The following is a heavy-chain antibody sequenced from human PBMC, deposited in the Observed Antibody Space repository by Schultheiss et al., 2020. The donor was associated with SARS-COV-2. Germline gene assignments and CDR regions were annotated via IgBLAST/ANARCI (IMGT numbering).Heavy chain of an antibody. J-gene: IGHJ4*02. D-gene: IGHD5-18*01. CDR2: IKQTGSEK. CDR1: GFAFDDYG. Sequence: GGSLRLSCAASGFAFDDYGMSWVRQAPGKGLEWVANIKQTGSEKYYVDSVKGRFTISRDNANNSMSLQMNSLRAEDTAVYYCAGGFSYGHFDFWGQGTPVTVSS. V-gene: IGHV3-7*01. CDR3: AGGFSYGHFDF.